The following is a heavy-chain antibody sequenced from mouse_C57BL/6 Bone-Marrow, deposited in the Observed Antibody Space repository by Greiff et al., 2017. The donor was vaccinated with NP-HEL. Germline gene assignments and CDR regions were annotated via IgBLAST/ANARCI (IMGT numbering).Heavy chain of an antibody. J-gene: IGHJ1*03. V-gene: IGHV1-63*01. CDR1: GYTFTNYW. CDR2: IYPGGGYT. CDR3: ARMGYYYGSSYYCYFDV. Sequence: QVQLKESGAELVRPGTSVKMSCKASGYTFTNYWIGWAKQRPGHGLEWIGDIYPGGGYTKYNEKFKGKATLTADKSSSTAYMQFSSLTSEDSAIYYCARMGYYYGSSYYCYFDVWGTGTTVTVSS. D-gene: IGHD1-1*01.